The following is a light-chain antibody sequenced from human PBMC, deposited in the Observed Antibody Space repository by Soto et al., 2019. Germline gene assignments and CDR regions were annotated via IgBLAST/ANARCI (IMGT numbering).Light chain of an antibody. J-gene: IGKJ1*01. CDR3: QQYGSSPRT. CDR2: GAS. V-gene: IGKV3-20*01. CDR1: QSVFSNY. Sequence: DIVLTQSPDTLSLSPGERATLSCRASQSVFSNYLAWYQQKPGQAPRLLIYGASIRATGIPDRFSGSGSGTDFTLTISRLGPEDFAVYYCQQYGSSPRTFGQGTKVEIK.